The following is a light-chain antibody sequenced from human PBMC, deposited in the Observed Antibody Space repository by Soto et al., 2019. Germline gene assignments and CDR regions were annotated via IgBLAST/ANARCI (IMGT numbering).Light chain of an antibody. CDR2: DAS. J-gene: IGKJ1*01. Sequence: DIRMTQSPSTLSASVGDRVTITCRASQSIRGWLAWYQQKPGKAPNLLIYDASRLKSGVPSRFSGRGSGTEFTLTITSLQPDDFATYYCQKYDSAPRTFGQGTKVDIK. CDR1: QSIRGW. V-gene: IGKV1-5*01. CDR3: QKYDSAPRT.